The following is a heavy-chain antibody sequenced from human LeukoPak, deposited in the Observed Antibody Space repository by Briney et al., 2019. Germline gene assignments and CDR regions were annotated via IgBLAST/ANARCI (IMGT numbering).Heavy chain of an antibody. J-gene: IGHJ4*02. CDR3: ARGGPIAVAGKFAY. Sequence: SVKVSCRASGGTFSSYAISWVRQAPGQGLEWMGGIIPIFGTANYAQKFQGRVTITADESTSTAYMELSSLRSEDTAVYYCARGGPIAVAGKFAYWGQGTLVTVSS. V-gene: IGHV1-69*13. CDR1: GGTFSSYA. CDR2: IIPIFGTA. D-gene: IGHD6-19*01.